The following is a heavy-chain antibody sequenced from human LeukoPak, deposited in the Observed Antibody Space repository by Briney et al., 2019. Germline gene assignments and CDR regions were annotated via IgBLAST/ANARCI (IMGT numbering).Heavy chain of an antibody. Sequence: GGSLRLSCAASGFTFSSYAMHWVRQAPGKGLEWVAVISYDGSNKYYADSVKGRFTISRDKSKNTLYLQMNSLRAEDTAVYYCARETLVPVDLVVGAADYWGQGTLVTVSS. CDR2: ISYDGSNK. J-gene: IGHJ4*02. CDR1: GFTFSSYA. D-gene: IGHD1-26*01. V-gene: IGHV3-30-3*01. CDR3: ARETLVPVDLVVGAADY.